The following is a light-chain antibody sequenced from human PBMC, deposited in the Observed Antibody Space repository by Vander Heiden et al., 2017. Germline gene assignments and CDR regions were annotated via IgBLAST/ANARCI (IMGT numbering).Light chain of an antibody. J-gene: IGKJ1*01. CDR2: GAS. Sequence: EFVLTQSPGPLSLSPGERATLSCRASQSVSSSYLAWYQQKPGQAPRLLIYGASSRATGIPDRFSGSGSGTDFTLTISRLEPEDFAVYYCQQYGSSRWTFGQGTKVEIK. CDR3: QQYGSSRWT. CDR1: QSVSSSY. V-gene: IGKV3-20*01.